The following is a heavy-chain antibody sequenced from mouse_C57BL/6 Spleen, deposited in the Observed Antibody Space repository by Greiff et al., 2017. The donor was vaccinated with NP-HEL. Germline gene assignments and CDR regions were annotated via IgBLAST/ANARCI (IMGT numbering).Heavy chain of an antibody. J-gene: IGHJ3*01. V-gene: IGHV1-42*01. D-gene: IGHD2-5*01. CDR3: ARWGSNYRAWFAY. Sequence: VQLQQSGPELVKPGASVKISCKASGYSFTGYYMNWVKQSPEKSLEWIGEINPSTGGTTYNQKFKAKATLTVDKSSSTAYMQLKSLTSEDSAVYYCARWGSNYRAWFAYWGQGTLVTVSA. CDR2: INPSTGGT. CDR1: GYSFTGYY.